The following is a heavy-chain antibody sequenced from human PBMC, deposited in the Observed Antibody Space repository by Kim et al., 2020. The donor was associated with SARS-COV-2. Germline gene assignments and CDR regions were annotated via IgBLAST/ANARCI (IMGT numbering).Heavy chain of an antibody. D-gene: IGHD3-10*01. CDR2: INAGNGNT. CDR3: ARLRTDFGVFRRRAPDNWFDP. CDR1: GYTFTSYA. J-gene: IGHJ5*02. Sequence: ASVKVSCKASGYTFTSYAMHWVRQAPGQRLEWMGWINAGNGNTKYSQKFQGRVTITRDTSASTAYMELSSLRSEDTAVYYCARLRTDFGVFRRRAPDNWFDPWGQGTLVTVSS. V-gene: IGHV1-3*01.